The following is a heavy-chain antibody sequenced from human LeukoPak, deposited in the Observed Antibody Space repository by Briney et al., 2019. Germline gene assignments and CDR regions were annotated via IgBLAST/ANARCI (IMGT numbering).Heavy chain of an antibody. Sequence: ASVKVSCKASGYTFTGYYMHWVRQAPGQGLEWMGWINPNSGGTNYAQKFQGRVTMTRDTSISTAYMELSRLRSEDTAVYYCARALYDSSGYAYYWGQGTLVTVSS. CDR2: INPNSGGT. CDR1: GYTFTGYY. V-gene: IGHV1-2*02. CDR3: ARALYDSSGYAYY. D-gene: IGHD3-22*01. J-gene: IGHJ4*02.